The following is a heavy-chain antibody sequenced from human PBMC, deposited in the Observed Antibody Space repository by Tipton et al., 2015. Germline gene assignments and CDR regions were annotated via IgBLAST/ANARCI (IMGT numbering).Heavy chain of an antibody. V-gene: IGHV3-23*01. CDR2: IPGGGDST. Sequence: SLRLSCAASGFNFNTYWMSWVRQAPGKGLEWVSGIPGGGDSTYYADSVRGRFTISRDNSKNTLYLQMNSLRAEDTAIYYCAKDLGYSSGWFDFEYWGQGTLVTVSS. CDR3: AKDLGYSSGWFDFEY. J-gene: IGHJ4*02. D-gene: IGHD6-19*01. CDR1: GFNFNTYW.